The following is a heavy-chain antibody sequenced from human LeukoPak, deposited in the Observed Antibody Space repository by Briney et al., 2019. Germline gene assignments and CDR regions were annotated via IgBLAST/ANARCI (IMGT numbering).Heavy chain of an antibody. D-gene: IGHD3-10*01. V-gene: IGHV1-18*04. CDR2: ISAYNGNT. Sequence: GASVKLSCTASGYTFTSYGISWVRQGPGQGLEWMGWISAYNGNTNYAQQLQGRVTMTTDTSTSRAYMELRSLKSDHTDGYYCGRDQLCFGGLLYQFAYRGQGTLVTVS. J-gene: IGHJ4*02. CDR3: GRDQLCFGGLLYQFAY. CDR1: GYTFTSYG.